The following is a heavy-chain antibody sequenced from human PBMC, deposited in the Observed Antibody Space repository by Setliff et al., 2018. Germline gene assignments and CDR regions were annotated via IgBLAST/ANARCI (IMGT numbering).Heavy chain of an antibody. V-gene: IGHV3-15*01. Sequence: GGSLRLSCAASGFTFSDAWMNWVRQAPGRGLEWVGRIKSKTDGGTTDYAAPVKGRFTISRDDSKNTLYLQMNSLKTEDTAVYYCTTAPTYYYDSSGLPWGQGTLVTVSS. J-gene: IGHJ5*02. CDR2: IKSKTDGGTT. CDR1: GFTFSDAW. D-gene: IGHD3-22*01. CDR3: TTAPTYYYDSSGLP.